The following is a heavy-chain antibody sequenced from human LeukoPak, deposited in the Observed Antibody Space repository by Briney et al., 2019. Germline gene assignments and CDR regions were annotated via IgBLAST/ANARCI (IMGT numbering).Heavy chain of an antibody. V-gene: IGHV3-23*01. CDR3: AKAVRGVIIRGLDY. Sequence: GGSLRLSCAASGFTFSSYAMSWVRQAPGKGLEWVSAISGSGGSTYYADSVKGRFTISRDNSKNTLYLQMNSLRAEDTAVYCCAKAVRGVIIRGLDYWGQGTLVTVSS. CDR1: GFTFSSYA. D-gene: IGHD3-10*01. CDR2: ISGSGGST. J-gene: IGHJ4*02.